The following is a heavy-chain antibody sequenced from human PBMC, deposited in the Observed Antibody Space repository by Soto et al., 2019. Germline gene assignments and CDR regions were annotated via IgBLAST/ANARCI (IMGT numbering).Heavy chain of an antibody. Sequence: EVLLVESGGGLVQPGRSLKLSCAASGFTFDNYPMHWVRQAPGKGLEWVSTISWNSDKIAYADSVKGRFTVSRDNAKKSLYLQMNSLRFDYTALYYCAKDRDGGSYFDLPDSFDVWGQGTVVTVSS. CDR2: ISWNSDKI. D-gene: IGHD1-26*01. CDR1: GFTFDNYP. V-gene: IGHV3-9*01. J-gene: IGHJ3*01. CDR3: AKDRDGGSYFDLPDSFDV.